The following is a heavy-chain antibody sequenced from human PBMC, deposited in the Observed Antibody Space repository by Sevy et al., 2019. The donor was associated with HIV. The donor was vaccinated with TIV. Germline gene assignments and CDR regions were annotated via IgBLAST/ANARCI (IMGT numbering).Heavy chain of an antibody. CDR2: ISYDGSNK. D-gene: IGHD3-22*01. V-gene: IGHV3-30*03. Sequence: GGSLRLSCAASGFTFSSYGMHWVRQAPGKGLEWVAVISYDGSNKYYADSVKGLFTISRDNSKNTLYLQMNSLRAEDTAVYYCARPLAYYDSSGPYFDYWGQGTLVTVSS. CDR1: GFTFSSYG. J-gene: IGHJ4*02. CDR3: ARPLAYYDSSGPYFDY.